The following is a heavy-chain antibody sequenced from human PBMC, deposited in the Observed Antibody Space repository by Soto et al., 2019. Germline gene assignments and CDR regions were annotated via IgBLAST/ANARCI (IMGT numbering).Heavy chain of an antibody. V-gene: IGHV3-33*01. CDR2: IWYDGSNK. J-gene: IGHJ4*02. Sequence: QVQMVESGGGVVQSGRSLRLSCATSGFNFRSYGIHWVRQAPGKGLEWVGIIWYDGSNKYYADSVKGRFTISRDDSKNTVYLQIDSLIVEDTAINYCARDSIVGNYFLDYSGQGSLVTVSS. CDR3: ARDSIVGNYFLDY. CDR1: GFNFRSYG. D-gene: IGHD3-22*01.